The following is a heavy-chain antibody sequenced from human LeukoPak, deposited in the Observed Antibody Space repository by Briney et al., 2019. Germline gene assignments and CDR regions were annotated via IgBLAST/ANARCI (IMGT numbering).Heavy chain of an antibody. CDR1: GYTFTNFD. J-gene: IGHJ6*03. CDR3: ARAPSWNYNRYYYYYVDV. V-gene: IGHV1-8*03. CDR2: MNRNSGNT. D-gene: IGHD1-7*01. Sequence: ASVKVSCTTSGYTFTNFDINWVRQASGHGLEWLGWMNRNSGNTGYAQTFQGRVTITRNTSISTAYMELSSLRSEDTALYYCARAPSWNYNRYYYYYVDVWGRGTTVTVSS.